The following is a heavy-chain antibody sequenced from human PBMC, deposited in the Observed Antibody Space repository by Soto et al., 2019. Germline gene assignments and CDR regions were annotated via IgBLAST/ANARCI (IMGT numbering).Heavy chain of an antibody. CDR2: IYSGGGT. D-gene: IGHD4-17*01. Sequence: CGSLRQSCAASGFSVITNYMNCFRHSPFKCLEWVSGIYSGGGTYYADSGKGRFTRSDDNSKNTLFLQMSSLSTEDTAVYYCTRGPDYGHLDCWGQGTLVTVSS. CDR1: GFSVITNY. V-gene: IGHV3-53*01. J-gene: IGHJ4*02. CDR3: TRGPDYGHLDC.